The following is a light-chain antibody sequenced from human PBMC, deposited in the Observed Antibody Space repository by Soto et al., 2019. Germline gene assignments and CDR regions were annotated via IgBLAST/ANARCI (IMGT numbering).Light chain of an antibody. V-gene: IGLV1-40*01. J-gene: IGLJ1*01. CDR2: GNT. Sequence: QSVLTQPPSVSGAPGRTVTISCTGSDSNIGAGFTVHWYQQLPGSAPKLLIYGNTHRPSGVPDRFSGSQSGTSASLAISGLQAEDEADYYCQSYDSCLIAPSVFGTGTKVTVL. CDR1: DSNIGAGFT. CDR3: QSYDSCLIAPSV.